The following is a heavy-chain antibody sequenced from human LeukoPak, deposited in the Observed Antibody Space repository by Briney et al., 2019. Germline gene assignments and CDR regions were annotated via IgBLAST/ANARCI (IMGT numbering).Heavy chain of an antibody. CDR2: IKQDGSEK. D-gene: IGHD6-13*01. V-gene: IGHV3-7*01. J-gene: IGHJ4*02. CDR3: ARPPGYSSTLGDDY. CDR1: GFTFSSYW. Sequence: GGSLRLSCAASGFTFSSYWMSWVRQAPGKGLEWVANIKQDGSEKYYVDSVKGRFTISRDNAKNSLYLQMNSLRAEDTAVYYCARPPGYSSTLGDDYWGQGTLVTVSS.